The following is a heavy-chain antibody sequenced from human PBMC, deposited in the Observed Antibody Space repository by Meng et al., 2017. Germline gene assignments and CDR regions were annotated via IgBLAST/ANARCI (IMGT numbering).Heavy chain of an antibody. D-gene: IGHD2-15*01. CDR2: INPSGGST. CDR3: ARDYREYCSGGSCYYFDY. CDR1: GYTFTSYY. Sequence: VQLVQSVAEVKKPGASVKVSCKASGYTFTSYYMHWVRQAPGQGLEWMGIINPSGGSTSYAQKFQGRVTMTRDTSISTAYMELSRLRSDDTAVYYCARDYREYCSGGSCYYFDYWGQGTLVTVSS. J-gene: IGHJ4*02. V-gene: IGHV1-46*01.